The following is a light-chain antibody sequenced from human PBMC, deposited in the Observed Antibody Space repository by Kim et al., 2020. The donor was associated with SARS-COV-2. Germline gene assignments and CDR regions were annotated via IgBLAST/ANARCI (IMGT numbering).Light chain of an antibody. CDR2: AAS. CDR1: QSISSH. Sequence: ESVGDRVTITCRTTQSISSHLNWYQQKPGRAPKLLISAASTLQGGVPSRFSGSGSETDFTLTISSLQPEDFATYFCQQSYITPFTFGPGTKVDIK. CDR3: QQSYITPFT. V-gene: IGKV1-39*01. J-gene: IGKJ3*01.